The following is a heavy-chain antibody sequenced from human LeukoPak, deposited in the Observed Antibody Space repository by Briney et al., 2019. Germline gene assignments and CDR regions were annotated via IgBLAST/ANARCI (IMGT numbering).Heavy chain of an antibody. Sequence: GGSLRLSCAASGFTFSSYAMHWVRQAPGKGLVWVSRINSDGSTTTYADSVKGRFTISRDNAKNTLYLQMNSLRAEDTAVYYCVRNLDFWGDSEDYWGQGTLVTVSS. CDR1: GFTFSSYA. J-gene: IGHJ4*02. D-gene: IGHD3-3*01. V-gene: IGHV3-74*01. CDR3: VRNLDFWGDSEDY. CDR2: INSDGSTT.